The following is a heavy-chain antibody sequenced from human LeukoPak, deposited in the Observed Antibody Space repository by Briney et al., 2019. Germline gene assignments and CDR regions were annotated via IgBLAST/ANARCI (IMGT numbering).Heavy chain of an antibody. CDR1: GFTFSSYS. V-gene: IGHV3-21*01. Sequence: GGSLRLSCAASGFTFSSYSMYWVRQAPGKGLEWVSSISSSSSYIYYADSVKGRFTISRDNAKNSLYLQMNSLRAEDTAVYYCARKDDYGGMDVWGQGTTVTVSS. CDR3: ARKDDYGGMDV. CDR2: ISSSSSYI. J-gene: IGHJ6*02. D-gene: IGHD5-24*01.